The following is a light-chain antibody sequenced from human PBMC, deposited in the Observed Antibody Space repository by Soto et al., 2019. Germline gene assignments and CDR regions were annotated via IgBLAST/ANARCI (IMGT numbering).Light chain of an antibody. CDR2: DAS. V-gene: IGKV3-15*01. CDR1: QSVSVN. J-gene: IGKJ4*01. CDR3: QQYNSWPLT. Sequence: EIVMTQSPATLSVSPGERATLSCRASQSVSVNLAWYQQKPGQAPRLLIYDASTKATGVPARFSGSGSVTEFTLTISSLQSEDFAVYYCQQYNSWPLTFGGGTKVDI.